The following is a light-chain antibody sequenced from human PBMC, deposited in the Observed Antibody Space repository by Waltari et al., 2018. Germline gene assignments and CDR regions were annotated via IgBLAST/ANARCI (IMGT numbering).Light chain of an antibody. CDR2: GNS. CDR3: QSYDSSLSGLYV. CDR1: SSNIGAGYD. Sequence: QSVLTQPPSVSGAPGQRVTTSCTGSSSNIGAGYDVPWYQQLPGTAPKLLIYGNSNRPSGVPDRFSGSKSGTSASLAITGLQAEDEADYYCQSYDSSLSGLYVFGTGTKVTVL. V-gene: IGLV1-40*01. J-gene: IGLJ1*01.